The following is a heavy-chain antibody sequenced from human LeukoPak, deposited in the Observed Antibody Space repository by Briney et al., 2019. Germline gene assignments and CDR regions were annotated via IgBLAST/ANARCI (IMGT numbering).Heavy chain of an antibody. CDR1: GFTFSSYA. V-gene: IGHV3-64*01. CDR2: ISSNGGST. CDR3: ARGSYYDFWSGYYRGDYFDY. Sequence: GGSLRLSCAASGFTFSSYAMHWVRQAPGKGLEYVSAISSNGGSTHYASSVKGRFTISRDNSKNTLYLQMGSLRAEDMAVYYCARGSYYDFWSGYYRGDYFDYWGQGTLVTVSS. D-gene: IGHD3-3*01. J-gene: IGHJ4*02.